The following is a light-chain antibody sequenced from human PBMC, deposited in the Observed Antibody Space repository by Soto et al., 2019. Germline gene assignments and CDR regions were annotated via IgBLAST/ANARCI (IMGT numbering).Light chain of an antibody. V-gene: IGLV2-14*01. J-gene: IGLJ1*01. CDR2: SLS. CDR1: SSGSGRYIP. CDR3: IAYTARQSYL. Sequence: HSALTQPASVSGTPGQANTISCSGSSSGSGRYIPVAWDQHITGKSPKLMIYSLSDRPPGLSARFSGAKSGMTDSFIISGLPSGDEAVYFCIAYTARQSYLFGSGTKVTV.